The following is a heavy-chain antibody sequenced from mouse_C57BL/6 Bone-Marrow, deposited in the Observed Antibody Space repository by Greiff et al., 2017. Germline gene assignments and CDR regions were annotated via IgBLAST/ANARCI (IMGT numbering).Heavy chain of an antibody. CDR3: ARFIGDY. CDR1: GYSITSGYY. V-gene: IGHV3-6*01. Sequence: EVKLQESGPGLVKPSQSLSLTCSVTGYSITSGYYWNWIRQFPGNKLEWMGSISYDGSDNLNPSLKIRISFTRDTSKNQFFLKLNSVTTEDTATYYCARFIGDYWGQGTTLTVSS. J-gene: IGHJ2*01. CDR2: ISYDGSD. D-gene: IGHD1-1*01.